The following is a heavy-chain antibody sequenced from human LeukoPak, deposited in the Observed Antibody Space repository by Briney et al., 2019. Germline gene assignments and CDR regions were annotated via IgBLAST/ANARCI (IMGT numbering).Heavy chain of an antibody. V-gene: IGHV1-24*01. CDR3: ATVRWGQWLVPDYYYGMDV. Sequence: ASVKVSCKVTGYTLTELSMHWVRQAPGKGLEWMGGFYPEDGETIYAQKFQGRVTMTEDTSTDTAYMELSSLRSEDTAVYYCATVRWGQWLVPDYYYGMDVWGQGTTVTVSS. CDR2: FYPEDGET. D-gene: IGHD6-19*01. CDR1: GYTLTELS. J-gene: IGHJ6*02.